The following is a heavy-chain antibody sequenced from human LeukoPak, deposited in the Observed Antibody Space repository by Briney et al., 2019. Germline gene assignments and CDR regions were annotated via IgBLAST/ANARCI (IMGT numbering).Heavy chain of an antibody. Sequence: PSETLSLTCTVAGGSISSYYGSWIRQPPGEGLEWVGYIYYSGSTNYNPSLKSRVTISVDTSKNQFSLKLSSVTAADTAVYYCARGGGPGYSYGSPPYIDYWGQGTLVTVSS. V-gene: IGHV4-59*01. CDR2: IYYSGST. J-gene: IGHJ4*02. CDR3: ARGGGPGYSYGSPPYIDY. CDR1: GGSISSYY. D-gene: IGHD5-18*01.